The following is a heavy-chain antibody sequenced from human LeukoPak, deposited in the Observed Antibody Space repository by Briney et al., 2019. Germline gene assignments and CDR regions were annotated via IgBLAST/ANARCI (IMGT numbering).Heavy chain of an antibody. Sequence: PSETLSLTCAVYGGSFSGYYWSWIRQPPGKGLEWIGEINHSGSTNYNPSLKSRVTISVDTSKNQFSLKLSSVTAADTAVYYCASSVPQGYCSGGSCYSRYYYGMDVWGQGTTVTVSS. V-gene: IGHV4-34*01. CDR3: ASSVPQGYCSGGSCYSRYYYGMDV. CDR1: GGSFSGYY. J-gene: IGHJ6*02. CDR2: INHSGST. D-gene: IGHD2-15*01.